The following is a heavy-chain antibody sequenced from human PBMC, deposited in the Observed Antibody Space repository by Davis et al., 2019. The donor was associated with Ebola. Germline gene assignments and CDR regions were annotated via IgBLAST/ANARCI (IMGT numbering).Heavy chain of an antibody. Sequence: ASVKVSCKASGYTFTNYGISWMRQAPGQGLEWMGWISAYNGDTNYAQKFQDRVTMTTDTSTSTAYMELRSLRSDDTAVYYCARASSHGYSSSWYDYYYGMDVWGQGTTVTVSS. J-gene: IGHJ6*02. V-gene: IGHV1-18*01. D-gene: IGHD6-13*01. CDR2: ISAYNGDT. CDR3: ARASSHGYSSSWYDYYYGMDV. CDR1: GYTFTNYG.